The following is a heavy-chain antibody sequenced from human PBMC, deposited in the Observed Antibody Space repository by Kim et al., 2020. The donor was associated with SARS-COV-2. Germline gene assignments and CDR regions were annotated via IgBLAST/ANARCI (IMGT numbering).Heavy chain of an antibody. V-gene: IGHV1-69*13. J-gene: IGHJ6*02. D-gene: IGHD6-13*01. CDR1: GGTFSSYA. CDR2: IIPIFGTA. Sequence: SVKVSCKASGGTFSSYAISWVRQAPGQGLEWMGGIIPIFGTANYAQKFQGRVTITADESTSTAYMELSSLRSEDTAVYYCAGRGIAAYYNYYGMDVWGQGTTVTVSS. CDR3: AGRGIAAYYNYYGMDV.